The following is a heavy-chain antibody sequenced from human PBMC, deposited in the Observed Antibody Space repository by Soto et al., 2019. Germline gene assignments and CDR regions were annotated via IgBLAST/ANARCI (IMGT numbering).Heavy chain of an antibody. V-gene: IGHV3-73*01. D-gene: IGHD3-22*01. CDR3: TRPERFYDSSGYPQGDY. Sequence: GGSLRLSCAASGFTCSRYAMSWVRQASGKGLEWVGRIRSKANSYATAYAASVKGRFTISRDDSKNTAYLQMNSLKTEDTAVYYCTRPERFYDSSGYPQGDYWGQGTLVTVSS. J-gene: IGHJ4*02. CDR2: IRSKANSYAT. CDR1: GFTCSRYA.